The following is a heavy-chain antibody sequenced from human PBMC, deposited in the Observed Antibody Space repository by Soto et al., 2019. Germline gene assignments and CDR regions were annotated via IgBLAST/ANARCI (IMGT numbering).Heavy chain of an antibody. CDR2: MNPNSGNT. J-gene: IGHJ6*02. CDR3: ARGLVGAPLYYYYGMDV. D-gene: IGHD1-26*01. Sequence: QVQLVQSGAEVKKPGASVKVSCKASGYTFTSYDINWVRQATGQGLEWMGWMNPNSGNTGYAQKFKGRVTMTRNTSISTAYMELSILRSEDTAVYYCARGLVGAPLYYYYGMDVCCQGTTVTVSS. V-gene: IGHV1-8*01. CDR1: GYTFTSYD.